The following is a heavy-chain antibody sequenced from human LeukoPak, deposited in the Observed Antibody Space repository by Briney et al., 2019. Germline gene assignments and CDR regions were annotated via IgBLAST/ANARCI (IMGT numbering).Heavy chain of an antibody. CDR1: GYNFPSYW. CDR3: ASAGLTYGSGSYFVY. V-gene: IGHV3-21*04. D-gene: IGHD3-10*01. J-gene: IGHJ4*02. CDR2: ISSSSSYI. Sequence: GESLKISCKASGYNFPSYWIGWVRQMPGKGLEWVSSISSSSSYIYYADSVKGRFTISRDNAKNSLYLQMNSLRAEDTALYYCASAGLTYGSGSYFVYWGQGTLVTVSS.